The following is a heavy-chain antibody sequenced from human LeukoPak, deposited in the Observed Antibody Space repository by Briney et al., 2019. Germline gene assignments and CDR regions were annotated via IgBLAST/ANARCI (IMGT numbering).Heavy chain of an antibody. CDR3: ARGYYDSSGYSQFDP. J-gene: IGHJ5*02. Sequence: ASVKVSCKASGYTFTSYGISWVRQAPGQGLEWMGWISAYNGNTNYAQKLQGRVTITTDTSTSTAYMELRSLRSDDTAVYYCARGYYDSSGYSQFDPWGQGTLVTVSS. D-gene: IGHD3-22*01. CDR2: ISAYNGNT. V-gene: IGHV1-18*01. CDR1: GYTFTSYG.